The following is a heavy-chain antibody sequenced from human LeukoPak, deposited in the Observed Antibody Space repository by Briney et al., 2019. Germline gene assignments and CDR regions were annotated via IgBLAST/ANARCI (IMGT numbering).Heavy chain of an antibody. Sequence: PGGSLRLSCAASGFTLSSLAMHWVRQAPGKGLEWVSSSGTRSGTKYYADSVMGRFTISRESAMNSVSLQINSLRAEDTAVYYCLLQMTYGELSDPDFRGQGTLVTVSS. CDR2: SGTRSGTK. D-gene: IGHD3-16*02. J-gene: IGHJ4*02. V-gene: IGHV3-21*01. CDR1: GFTLSSLA. CDR3: LLQMTYGELSDPDF.